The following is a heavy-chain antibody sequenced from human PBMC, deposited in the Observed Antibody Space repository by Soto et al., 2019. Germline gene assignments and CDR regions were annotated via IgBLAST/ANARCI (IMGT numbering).Heavy chain of an antibody. CDR3: GSSASPHAY. Sequence: EVQLVESGGGLVQPGGSLRLSCVASGFIFNSYSMNWVRQAPGKGLEWISYINSGSTSVFYADSVKGRFTISRDNAKNSLYLQMNSLRAEDTSVYYCGSSASPHAYWGQGTLVTVSS. J-gene: IGHJ4*02. CDR1: GFIFNSYS. V-gene: IGHV3-48*01. D-gene: IGHD3-22*01. CDR2: INSGSTSV.